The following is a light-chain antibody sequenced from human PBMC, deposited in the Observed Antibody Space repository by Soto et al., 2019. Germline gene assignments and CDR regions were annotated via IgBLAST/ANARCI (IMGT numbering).Light chain of an antibody. CDR3: QQYGSSPFT. V-gene: IGKV3-20*01. J-gene: IGKJ3*01. CDR1: QSVSSSY. CDR2: GAS. Sequence: EIVLTQSPGTLSLSPGVRVTLSCRASQSVSSSYLAWYPQKPGQAPGLLIYGASSRATGIPDRFSGSGSGTDFTLTISRLEPEDFAVYYCQQYGSSPFTFGPGTKVDIK.